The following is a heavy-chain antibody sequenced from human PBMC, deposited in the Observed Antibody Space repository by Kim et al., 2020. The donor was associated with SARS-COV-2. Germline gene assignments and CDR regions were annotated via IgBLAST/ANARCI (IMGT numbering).Heavy chain of an antibody. J-gene: IGHJ6*02. Sequence: GESLKISCKGSEDIFTTYWIGWVRQMPGKGLEWMGIIHPGDSHTKYSPSFQGQVTISADKSINTAYLQWSSLKASDTAMYYCAKLDRGNGDYYAMDVWGQGTTVTVSS. CDR1: EDIFTTYW. D-gene: IGHD1-1*01. CDR2: IHPGDSHT. CDR3: AKLDRGNGDYYAMDV. V-gene: IGHV5-51*01.